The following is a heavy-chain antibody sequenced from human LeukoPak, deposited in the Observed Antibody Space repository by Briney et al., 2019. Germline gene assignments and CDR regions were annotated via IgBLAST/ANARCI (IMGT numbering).Heavy chain of an antibody. Sequence: GGSLRLSCAASGFPFSSYGMHWVRQAPGKGLEWVAYIRYDGINEYYADSVKGRFTISRDISKKTLYLQMNSLRAEDTAVYYCAKEGPADSSSWYCFDYWGQGTLATVSS. CDR1: GFPFSSYG. V-gene: IGHV3-30*02. CDR3: AKEGPADSSSWYCFDY. J-gene: IGHJ4*02. D-gene: IGHD6-13*01. CDR2: IRYDGINE.